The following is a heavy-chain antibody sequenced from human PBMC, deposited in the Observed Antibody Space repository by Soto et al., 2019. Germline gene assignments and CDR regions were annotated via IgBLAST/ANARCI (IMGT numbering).Heavy chain of an antibody. Sequence: SETLSLTCTVSGGSISSYYWSWIRQPPGKGLEWIGYIYYSGSTNYNPSLKSRVTISVDTSKNQFSLKLSSVTAADTAVYYCARLGAGYSSGCYHYLIAVCGQGSTVPGSS. CDR1: GGSISSYY. J-gene: IGHJ6*02. CDR2: IYYSGST. CDR3: ARLGAGYSSGCYHYLIAV. V-gene: IGHV4-59*01. D-gene: IGHD6-19*01.